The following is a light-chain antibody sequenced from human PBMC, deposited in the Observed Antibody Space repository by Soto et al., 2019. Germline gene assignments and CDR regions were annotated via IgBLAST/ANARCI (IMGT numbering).Light chain of an antibody. CDR1: QSVNNNF. V-gene: IGKV3-20*01. Sequence: EIMLTQSPGTLSLSPGERATLSCRASQSVNNNFLAWYQQKPGQAPRLLIYGASTRATGIPDRFSGSGSGIDFTLTISRLEPEDFAVYYCQQYITLPLTFGQGTKVDIK. CDR2: GAS. J-gene: IGKJ2*01. CDR3: QQYITLPLT.